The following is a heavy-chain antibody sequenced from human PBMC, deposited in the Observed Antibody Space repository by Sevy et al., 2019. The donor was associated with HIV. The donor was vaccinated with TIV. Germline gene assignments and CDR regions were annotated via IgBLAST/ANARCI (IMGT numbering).Heavy chain of an antibody. CDR1: GFTFSSYA. CDR3: AKDRVWYDSSGYYLI. J-gene: IGHJ4*02. D-gene: IGHD3-22*01. Sequence: GGSLRLSCAASGFTFSSYAMSWVRQASGKGLEWVSAISGSGGSTYYADSVKGRFTISRDNSKNTLYLQMNSLRAEDTAVYYCAKDRVWYDSSGYYLIWGQGTLVTVSS. CDR2: ISGSGGST. V-gene: IGHV3-23*01.